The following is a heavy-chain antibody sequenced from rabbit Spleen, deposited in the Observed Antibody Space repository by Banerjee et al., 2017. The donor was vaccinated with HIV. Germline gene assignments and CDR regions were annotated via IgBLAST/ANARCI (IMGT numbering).Heavy chain of an antibody. CDR1: GFSFSSSYD. Sequence: QSLEESGGGLVRPEGSLTLTCTASGFSFSSSYDMCWVRQAPGKGLEWIGDIDPIFGIAVYASWVNGRFTISSHNAQNTLYLQMTSLTAADTATYFCVREVAGKFSLWGQGTLVTVS. CDR2: IDPIFGIA. J-gene: IGHJ4*01. D-gene: IGHD4-1*01. CDR3: VREVAGKFSL. V-gene: IGHV1S40*01.